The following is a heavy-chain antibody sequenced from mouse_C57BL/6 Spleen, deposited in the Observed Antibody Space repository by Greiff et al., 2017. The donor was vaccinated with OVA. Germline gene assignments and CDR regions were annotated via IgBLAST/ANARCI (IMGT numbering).Heavy chain of an antibody. CDR3: AREGSSGFDY. V-gene: IGHV1-50*01. J-gene: IGHJ2*01. Sequence: QVQLQQPGAELVKPGASVKLSCKASGYTFTSYWMQWVKQRPGQGLEWIGEIDPSDSYTNYNQQFKGKATLTVDTSSSTAYMQLSSLTSEDSAVYYCAREGSSGFDYWGQGTTLTVSS. CDR2: IDPSDSYT. D-gene: IGHD3-2*02. CDR1: GYTFTSYW.